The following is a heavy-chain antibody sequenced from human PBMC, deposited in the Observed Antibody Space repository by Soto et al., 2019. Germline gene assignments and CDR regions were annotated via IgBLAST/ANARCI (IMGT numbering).Heavy chain of an antibody. J-gene: IGHJ4*02. Sequence: GGSLRLSCAASGFTVSHNYMTWVRQAPGMGLEWVSVIHSGGITRYADSVKGRFTISRDNSKNTLNLQMNSLRAEDTAVYYCATSTVAPYFDYWGQGTLVTVSS. CDR1: GFTVSHNY. V-gene: IGHV3-53*01. CDR3: ATSTVAPYFDY. CDR2: IHSGGIT. D-gene: IGHD4-17*01.